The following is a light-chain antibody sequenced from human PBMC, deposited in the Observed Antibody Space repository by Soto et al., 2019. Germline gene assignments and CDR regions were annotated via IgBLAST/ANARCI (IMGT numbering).Light chain of an antibody. V-gene: IGLV2-8*01. CDR3: CSYAHTSRV. Sequence: QSALTQPPSASGSPGQSVTISCTGTSSDVGGYNYVSWYQFHPGKAPKMIIYDVNKRPSGVPDRFSGSKSGNTASLTISWLQAEDEADYYCCSYAHTSRVFGGGTQLTVL. CDR1: SSDVGGYNY. J-gene: IGLJ7*01. CDR2: DVN.